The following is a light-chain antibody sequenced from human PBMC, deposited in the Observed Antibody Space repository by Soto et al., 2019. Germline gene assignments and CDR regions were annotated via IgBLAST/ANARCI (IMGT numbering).Light chain of an antibody. CDR3: ETWDSTTHGV. V-gene: IGLV4-60*02. CDR1: SGHSSYI. Sequence: QLVLTQSSSASASLGSSVKLTCTLSSGHSSYIIAWHQQQPGKAPRYLMKLEGSGSYNKGSGVPDRFSGSSSGADRYLTISNLQFEDEADYYCETWDSTTHGVFGGGTKVTVL. J-gene: IGLJ3*02. CDR2: LEGSGSY.